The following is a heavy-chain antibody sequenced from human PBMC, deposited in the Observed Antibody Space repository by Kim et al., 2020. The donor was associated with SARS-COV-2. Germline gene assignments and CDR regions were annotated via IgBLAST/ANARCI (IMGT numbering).Heavy chain of an antibody. J-gene: IGHJ6*02. Sequence: GGSLRLSCTASGFTFGDYAMSWVRQAPGKGLEWVGFIRSKAYGGTTEYAASVKGRFTISRDDSKSIAYLQMNSLKTEDTAVYYCTRAVVRRMGFGELSGCMDVWGQGTTVTVSS. V-gene: IGHV3-49*04. CDR3: TRAVVRRMGFGELSGCMDV. D-gene: IGHD3-10*01. CDR1: GFTFGDYA. CDR2: IRSKAYGGTT.